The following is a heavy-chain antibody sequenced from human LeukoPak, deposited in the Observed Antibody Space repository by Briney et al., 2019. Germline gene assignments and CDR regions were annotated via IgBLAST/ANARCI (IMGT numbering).Heavy chain of an antibody. CDR3: ARTPDQRYYMDV. CDR2: INHSGST. D-gene: IGHD2-2*01. Sequence: SETLSLXCAVYGGSYSGYYWSWIRQPPGKGLESIGEINHSGSTNYNPSLKSRVTISVDTSKNQFSLKLSSVTAADTAVYYCARTPDQRYYMDVWGKGTTVTVSS. CDR1: GGSYSGYY. J-gene: IGHJ6*03. V-gene: IGHV4-34*01.